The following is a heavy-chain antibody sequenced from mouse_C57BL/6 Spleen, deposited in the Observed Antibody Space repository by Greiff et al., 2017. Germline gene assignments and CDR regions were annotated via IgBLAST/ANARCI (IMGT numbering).Heavy chain of an antibody. CDR2: ISSGGSYT. CDR3: ARGGTTVVAKDYAMDY. D-gene: IGHD1-1*01. J-gene: IGHJ4*01. CDR1: GFTFSSYG. V-gene: IGHV5-6*02. Sequence: DVKLVESGGDLVKPGGSLKLSCAASGFTFSSYGMSWVRQTPDKRLEWVATISSGGSYTYYPDSVKGRFTISRDNAKNTLNLQMSSLKSEDTAMYYCARGGTTVVAKDYAMDYWGQGTSVTVSS.